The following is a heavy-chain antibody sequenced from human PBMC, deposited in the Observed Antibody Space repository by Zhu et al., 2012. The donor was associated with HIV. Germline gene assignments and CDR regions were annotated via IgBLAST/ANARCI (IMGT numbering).Heavy chain of an antibody. Sequence: QVQLVQAGGGVKKPGASVTLSCKTADEDVFDAAYMHWVRQAPGQQLEWLAWMNPTNGAVNYAWYLNGRVTATRDRSMTTAFLEVRSLRSDDTAVYYCARAQKRARSEWAYAHWGHGNPVVVSS. CDR1: DEDVFDAAY. J-gene: IGHJ4*03. V-gene: IGHV1-2*02. D-gene: IGHD3-3*01. CDR3: ARAQKRARSEWAYAH. CDR2: MNPTNGAV.